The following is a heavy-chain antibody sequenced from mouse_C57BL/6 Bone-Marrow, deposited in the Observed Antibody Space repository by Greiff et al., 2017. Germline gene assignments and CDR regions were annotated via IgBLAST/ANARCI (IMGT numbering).Heavy chain of an antibody. D-gene: IGHD2-4*01. J-gene: IGHJ3*01. Sequence: QVQLQQPGAELVKPGASVKLSCKASGYTFTSYWMHWVKQRPGQGLEWIGMIHPNSGSTNYNEKFKSKATLSVDKSSSTAYMQLSSLTSEGSAVYFCARGSYYDYDGWFAYWCQGTLVTVSA. V-gene: IGHV1-64*01. CDR1: GYTFTSYW. CDR2: IHPNSGST. CDR3: ARGSYYDYDGWFAY.